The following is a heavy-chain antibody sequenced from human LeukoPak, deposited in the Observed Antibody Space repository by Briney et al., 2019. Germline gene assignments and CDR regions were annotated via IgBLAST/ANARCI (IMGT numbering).Heavy chain of an antibody. J-gene: IGHJ4*02. CDR1: GFTVSSNY. CDR3: ARDGGPLRYCSSTSCYHGGIDY. D-gene: IGHD2-2*01. V-gene: IGHV3-30-3*01. Sequence: GGSLRLSCAASGFTVSSNYMGWVRQAPGKGLEWVAVISHDGSNKDYADSVRGRFTISRDSSKNTLYLQMNSLRAEDTAVYYCARDGGPLRYCSSTSCYHGGIDYWGQGTLVTVSS. CDR2: ISHDGSNK.